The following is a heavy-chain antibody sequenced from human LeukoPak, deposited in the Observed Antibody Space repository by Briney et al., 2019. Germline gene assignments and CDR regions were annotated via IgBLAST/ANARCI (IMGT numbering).Heavy chain of an antibody. CDR1: GGSFSGYY. V-gene: IGHV4-34*01. J-gene: IGHJ3*02. Sequence: SETLSLTCAVYGGSFSGYYWSWLSQPPGKGLEWIGEINHSGSTNYNPSLKSRVTISVATSKNQCSLKLSSVTAADTAVYYCARVRQWLVQSDAFDIWGQGTMVTVSS. D-gene: IGHD6-19*01. CDR3: ARVRQWLVQSDAFDI. CDR2: INHSGST.